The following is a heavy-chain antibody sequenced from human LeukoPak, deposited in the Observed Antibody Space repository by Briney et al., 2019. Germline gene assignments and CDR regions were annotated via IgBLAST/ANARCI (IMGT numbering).Heavy chain of an antibody. J-gene: IGHJ2*01. CDR1: GFIFSSYS. CDR3: ARRHTSYWYFDL. D-gene: IGHD1-1*01. V-gene: IGHV3-48*01. CDR2: ISSSSSTT. Sequence: GGSLRLSCAASGFIFSSYSMNWVRQAPGKGLEWVSYISSSSSTTYYADSVKGRFTISRDNAKNSLYLQMNSLRAEDTAVYYCARRHTSYWYFDLWGRGTLVTVSS.